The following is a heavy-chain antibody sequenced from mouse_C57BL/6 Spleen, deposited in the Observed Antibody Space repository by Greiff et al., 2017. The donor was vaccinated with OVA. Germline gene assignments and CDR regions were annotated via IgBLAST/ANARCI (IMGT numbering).Heavy chain of an antibody. CDR2: IYPGSGNT. CDR3: AREEWLLRGFAY. CDR1: GYTFTDYY. Sequence: QVQLQQSGAELVRPGASVKLSCKASGYTFTDYYINWVKQRPGQGLEWIARIYPGSGNTDYNEKFKGKATLTAEKSSSTAYMQLSSLTSEDSAVYVCAREEWLLRGFAYWGQGTLVTVSA. D-gene: IGHD2-3*01. J-gene: IGHJ3*01. V-gene: IGHV1-76*01.